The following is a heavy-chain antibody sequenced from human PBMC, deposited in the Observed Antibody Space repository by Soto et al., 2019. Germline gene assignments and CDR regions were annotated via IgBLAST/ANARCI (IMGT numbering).Heavy chain of an antibody. CDR3: AKRYYDVTGYQDPSGES. V-gene: IGHV3-23*01. J-gene: IGHJ4*02. D-gene: IGHD3-22*01. Sequence: PGGSLRLSCAASGFTFSNYGMTWVRQAPGKGLEWVSDISGSGSSRHYAGSVKGRFTISRDNSWNTLYLQMNSLRADDTAVYYCAKRYYDVTGYQDPSGESWGQGTLVTVSS. CDR2: ISGSGSSR. CDR1: GFTFSNYG.